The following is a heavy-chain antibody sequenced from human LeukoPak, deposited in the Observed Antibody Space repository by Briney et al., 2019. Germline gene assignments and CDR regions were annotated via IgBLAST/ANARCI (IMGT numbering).Heavy chain of an antibody. CDR3: ARESSIYDYVWGSYRYPLVY. J-gene: IGHJ4*02. CDR2: ISYDGSNK. Sequence: GGSLRLSCAASGFTFSSHAMHWVRQAPGKGLEWVAVISYDGSNKYYADSVKGRFTISRDNSKNTLYLQMNSLRAEDTAVYYCARESSIYDYVWGSYRYPLVYWGQGTLVTVSS. V-gene: IGHV3-30*04. D-gene: IGHD3-16*02. CDR1: GFTFSSHA.